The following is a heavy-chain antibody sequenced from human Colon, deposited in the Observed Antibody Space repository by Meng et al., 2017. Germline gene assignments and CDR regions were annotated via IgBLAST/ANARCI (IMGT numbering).Heavy chain of an antibody. V-gene: IGHV3-74*01. CDR3: ASWAGGSGSYAVFDY. Sequence: GGSLRLSCAAPGLTFSNYWFHWVRQVPGMGLEWFSRVNTDGTSTVYADSVKGRFTISRDNANNAVYLQMNNLGVEDTAGYYCASWAGGSGSYAVFDYWGQGTLVTVSS. J-gene: IGHJ4*02. CDR2: VNTDGTST. CDR1: GLTFSNYW. D-gene: IGHD3-10*01.